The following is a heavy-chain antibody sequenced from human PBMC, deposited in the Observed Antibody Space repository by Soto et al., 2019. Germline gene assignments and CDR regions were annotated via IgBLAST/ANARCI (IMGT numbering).Heavy chain of an antibody. V-gene: IGHV4-39*01. CDR2: IYYTGST. CDR3: ARYSGTYYFDF. J-gene: IGHJ4*02. CDR1: GGSISSSNYY. Sequence: QLQLQESGPGLVKPSETLSLTCTVSGGSISSSNYYWGWIRQPPGKGLEWIRSIYYTGSTYYNPSLKSRVTISVDTSKSQFSLQVTSVTAADTAVYYCARYSGTYYFDFWGQGTLVTVSA. D-gene: IGHD1-26*01.